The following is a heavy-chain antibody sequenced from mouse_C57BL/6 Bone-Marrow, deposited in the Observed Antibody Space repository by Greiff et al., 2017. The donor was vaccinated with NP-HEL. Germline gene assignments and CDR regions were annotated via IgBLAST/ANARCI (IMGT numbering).Heavy chain of an antibody. CDR1: GFSLTSYG. Sequence: QVQLKQSGPGLVQPSQSLSITCTVSGFSLTSYGVHWVRHSPGKGLEWLGVIWSGGSTDYNAAFISRLSISKDNSKSQVFFKMNSLQADDTAIYYCARSPVVANYYAMDYWGQGTSVTVSS. V-gene: IGHV2-2*01. J-gene: IGHJ4*01. CDR2: IWSGGST. CDR3: ARSPVVANYYAMDY. D-gene: IGHD1-1*01.